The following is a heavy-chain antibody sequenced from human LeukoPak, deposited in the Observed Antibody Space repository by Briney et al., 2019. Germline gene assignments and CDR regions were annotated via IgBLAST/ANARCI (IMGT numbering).Heavy chain of an antibody. CDR3: ARVSVVTAMYDAFDI. CDR2: IYYSGST. CDR1: GGSISSYY. D-gene: IGHD2-21*02. V-gene: IGHV4-59*01. Sequence: SETLSLTCTVSGGSISSYYWSWIRQPPGKGLEWIGYIYYSGSTNYNPSLKSRVTISVATSKNQFSLKLSSVTAADTAVYYCARVSVVTAMYDAFDIWGQGTMVTVSS. J-gene: IGHJ3*02.